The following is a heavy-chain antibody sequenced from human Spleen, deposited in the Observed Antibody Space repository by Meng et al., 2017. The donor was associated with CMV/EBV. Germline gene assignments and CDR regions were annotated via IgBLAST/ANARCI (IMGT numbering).Heavy chain of an antibody. CDR1: GFTFTGYY. CDR2: INPNSGGA. CDR3: ARRTDSSGYSVPPGAFDI. Sequence: ASVKVSCKASGFTFTGYYMHWVRQAPGQGLEWMGWINPNSGGANYAQKFQGRATMTRDTTISTGYMELSGLRSDDTAMYYCARRTDSSGYSVPPGAFDIWGQGTMVTVSS. J-gene: IGHJ3*02. D-gene: IGHD3-22*01. V-gene: IGHV1-2*02.